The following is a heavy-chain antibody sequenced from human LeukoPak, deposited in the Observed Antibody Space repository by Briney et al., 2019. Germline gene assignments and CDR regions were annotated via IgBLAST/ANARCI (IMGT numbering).Heavy chain of an antibody. CDR3: ARVSWFPGTSYYYMDV. CDR2: IYYSGST. CDR1: GGSISSNSYY. Sequence: PSETLSLTCAVSGGSISSNSYYWGWIRQPPGKGLEWIGSIYYSGSTYYNPSLKSRVTISVDSSKNQFSLKLSSVTAADTAVYYCARVSWFPGTSYYYMDVWGKGTTVTVFS. J-gene: IGHJ6*03. D-gene: IGHD1-1*01. V-gene: IGHV4-39*07.